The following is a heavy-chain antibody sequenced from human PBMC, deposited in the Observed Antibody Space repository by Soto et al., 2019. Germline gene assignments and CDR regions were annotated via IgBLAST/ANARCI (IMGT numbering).Heavy chain of an antibody. J-gene: IGHJ5*02. CDR2: IYPGDSDT. D-gene: IGHD4-17*01. Sequence: PGESLKISCEGSGYSFTIYWIGWVRQMPGKGLEWMGIIYPGDSDTRYSPSFQGQVTISADRSISTAYLQWSSLKASDTAVYYCAKLGPTVTTRRNWFDPWGQGTLVTVSS. CDR1: GYSFTIYW. V-gene: IGHV5-51*01. CDR3: AKLGPTVTTRRNWFDP.